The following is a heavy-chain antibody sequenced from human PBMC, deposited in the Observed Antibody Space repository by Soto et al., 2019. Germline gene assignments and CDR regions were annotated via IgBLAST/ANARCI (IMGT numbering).Heavy chain of an antibody. CDR2: ISTYNGNT. D-gene: IGHD7-27*01. Sequence: QVQLVHSGAEVKKPGASVKVSCKASGYTFTSYCISWVLQAPGQGLEWMGWISTYNGNTKYAQNLQGRVTMTTDTSTSTAYMELRSLRSDDTAVYYCARENWDYGMDVWGQGTTVTVSS. J-gene: IGHJ6*02. V-gene: IGHV1-18*04. CDR3: ARENWDYGMDV. CDR1: GYTFTSYC.